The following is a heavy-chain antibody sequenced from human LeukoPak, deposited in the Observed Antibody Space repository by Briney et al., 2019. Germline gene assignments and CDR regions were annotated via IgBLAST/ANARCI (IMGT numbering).Heavy chain of an antibody. CDR2: LYSGGIT. D-gene: IGHD3-22*01. J-gene: IGHJ3*02. V-gene: IGHV3-66*01. Sequence: GGSLRLSCVVSGFTVSSNYMNWVRQAPGEGLEWVSVLYSGGITYYADSVKGRFTISRDNSKNTLYLQMNSLRAEDTAVYYCARGTYYYDSSDAFDIWGQGTMVTVPS. CDR1: GFTVSSNY. CDR3: ARGTYYYDSSDAFDI.